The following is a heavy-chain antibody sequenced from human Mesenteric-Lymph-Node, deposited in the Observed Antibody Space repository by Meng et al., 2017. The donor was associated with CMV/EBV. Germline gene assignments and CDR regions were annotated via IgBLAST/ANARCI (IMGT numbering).Heavy chain of an antibody. V-gene: IGHV5-51*01. CDR2: IYPGDSDT. Sequence: GGSLRLSCKGSGYSFTSYWIGWVRQMPGKGLEWMGIIYPGDSDTRYSPSFQGQVTISADKSISTAYLQWSSLKASDTAMYYCARPQVPAADYHFYGLDVWGQGTTVTVSS. CDR3: ARPQVPAADYHFYGLDV. J-gene: IGHJ6*02. D-gene: IGHD2-2*01. CDR1: GYSFTSYW.